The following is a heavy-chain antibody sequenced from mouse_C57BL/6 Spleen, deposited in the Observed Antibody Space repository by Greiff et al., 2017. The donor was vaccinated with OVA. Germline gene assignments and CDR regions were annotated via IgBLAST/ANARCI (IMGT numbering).Heavy chain of an antibody. CDR1: GYTFTSYW. CDR3: ASPGGFDV. V-gene: IGHV1-64*01. Sequence: VQLVESGAELVKPGASVKLSCKASGYTFTSYWMHWVKQRPGQGLEWIGMIHPNSGSTNYNEKFKSKATLTVDKSSSTAYMQLSSLTSEDSAVYYCASPGGFDVWGTGTTVTVSS. J-gene: IGHJ1*03. CDR2: IHPNSGST.